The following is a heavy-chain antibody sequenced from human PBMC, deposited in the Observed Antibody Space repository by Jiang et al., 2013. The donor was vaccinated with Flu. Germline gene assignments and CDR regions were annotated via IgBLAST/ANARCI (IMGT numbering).Heavy chain of an antibody. CDR3: ARDRRASRILDY. CDR2: IWYDGSNK. Sequence: VQLLESGGGVVQPGRSLRLSCAASGFTFSSYGMHWVRQAPGKGLEWVAVIWYDGSNKYYADSVKGRFTISRDNSKNTLYLQMNSLRAEDTAVYYCARDRRASRILDYWGQGTLVTVSS. J-gene: IGHJ4*02. V-gene: IGHV3-33*01. CDR1: GFTFSSYG. D-gene: IGHD5-18*01.